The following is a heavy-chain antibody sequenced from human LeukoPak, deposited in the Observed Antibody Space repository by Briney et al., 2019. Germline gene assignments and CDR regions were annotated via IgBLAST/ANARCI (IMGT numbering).Heavy chain of an antibody. V-gene: IGHV4-39*01. CDR3: ARHEDRVWSGYFDWFDP. D-gene: IGHD3-3*01. J-gene: IGHJ5*02. CDR1: GGSISSSSYY. CDR2: IYYSGST. Sequence: SETLSLTCTVSGGSISSSSYYWGWIRRPPGKGLEWIGSIYYSGSTYYNPSLKSRVTISVDTSKNQFSLKLSSVTAADTAVYYCARHEDRVWSGYFDWFDPWGQGTLVTVSS.